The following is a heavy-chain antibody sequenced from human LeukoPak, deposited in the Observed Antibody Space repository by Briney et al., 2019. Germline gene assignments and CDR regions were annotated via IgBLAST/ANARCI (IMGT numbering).Heavy chain of an antibody. J-gene: IGHJ4*02. Sequence: ESGPTLVNPTQTLTLTCSFSGLSLSTSGVAVGWIRQPPGKALEWLALIYWNDDKRYSPPLKSRLTITQDTSKNQVVLTMTNMNPVDTATYYCAHSRFSGWAFDFWGQGTLVTVSS. V-gene: IGHV2-5*01. D-gene: IGHD6-19*01. CDR1: GLSLSTSGVA. CDR3: AHSRFSGWAFDF. CDR2: IYWNDDK.